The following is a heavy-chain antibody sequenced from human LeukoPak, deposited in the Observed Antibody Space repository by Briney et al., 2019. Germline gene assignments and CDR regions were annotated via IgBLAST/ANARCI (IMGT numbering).Heavy chain of an antibody. V-gene: IGHV3-9*01. CDR1: GSTFDDYA. CDR2: ISWNSGSI. Sequence: GGSLRLSCAASGSTFDDYAMHWVRQAPGKGLEWVSGISWNSGSIGYADSVKGRFTISRDNAKNSLYLQMNSLRPEDTALYYCTKDDGWLSWGQGTLVTVSS. D-gene: IGHD5-12*01. J-gene: IGHJ3*01. CDR3: TKDDGWLS.